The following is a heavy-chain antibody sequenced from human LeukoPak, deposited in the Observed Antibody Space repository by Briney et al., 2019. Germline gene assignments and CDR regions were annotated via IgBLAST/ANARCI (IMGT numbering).Heavy chain of an antibody. Sequence: ASVKVSRKASGYTFTGYYMHWVRQAPGQGLEWMGWINPNSGGTNYAQKFQGRVTMTRDTSISTAYMELSRLRSDDTAVYYCARGRDIVVVPARYNWFDPWGQGTLVTVSS. V-gene: IGHV1-2*02. CDR1: GYTFTGYY. D-gene: IGHD2-2*01. J-gene: IGHJ5*02. CDR3: ARGRDIVVVPARYNWFDP. CDR2: INPNSGGT.